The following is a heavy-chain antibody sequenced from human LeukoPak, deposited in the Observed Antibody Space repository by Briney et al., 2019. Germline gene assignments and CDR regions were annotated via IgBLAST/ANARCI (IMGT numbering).Heavy chain of an antibody. CDR1: GGSITSSSHY. V-gene: IGHV4-39*01. J-gene: IGHJ4*02. Sequence: KASETLSLTCTVSGGSITSSSHYWGWIRQPPGKGLEWIGSIYYSGDTYYNPSLKSRVTISVDTSKSQFSLRLSSVTAADTAVYYCARGVAVAGTKPLNDYWGQGTLVTVSS. CDR2: IYYSGDT. D-gene: IGHD6-19*01. CDR3: ARGVAVAGTKPLNDY.